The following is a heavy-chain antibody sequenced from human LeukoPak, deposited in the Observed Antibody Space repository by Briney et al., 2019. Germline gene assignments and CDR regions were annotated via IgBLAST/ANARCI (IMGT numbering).Heavy chain of an antibody. CDR2: IYSGGST. CDR3: VAYYDILTGYKY. D-gene: IGHD3-9*01. Sequence: GGSLRPSCAVSGFTVSTYYMSWVRQVPGKGLEWVSVIYSGGSTYYADSVKGRFTISRDNSKNTLYLQMNSLRAEDTAVYYCVAYYDILTGYKYWGQGTLVTVSS. V-gene: IGHV3-66*01. J-gene: IGHJ4*02. CDR1: GFTVSTYY.